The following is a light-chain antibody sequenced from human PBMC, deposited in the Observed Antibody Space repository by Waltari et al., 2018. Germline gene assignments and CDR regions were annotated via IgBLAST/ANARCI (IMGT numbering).Light chain of an antibody. CDR2: ATS. Sequence: EIVLTQSPGTLSLSPGERATLSCRASENISRFLAWYQQRPGQAPRLLIYATSSRATVIPDRFSGSGSVTDFSLTISRLEPEDFAVYYCQHHVRLPATFGQGTKVEIK. CDR3: QHHVRLPAT. CDR1: ENISRF. V-gene: IGKV3-20*01. J-gene: IGKJ1*01.